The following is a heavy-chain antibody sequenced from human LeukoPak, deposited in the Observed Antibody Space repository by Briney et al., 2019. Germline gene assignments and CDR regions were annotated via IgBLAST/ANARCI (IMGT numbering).Heavy chain of an antibody. Sequence: ASVKISCKASGYSFTKYAMNWVRQAPGHGLEWMGWINTKTGNPTYAQGFKGRFVFSLDTSVSTAFLQISSLKAEDTAVYYSARISGDFGHLGDPWGQGTLVTVSS. CDR2: INTKTGNP. V-gene: IGHV7-4-1*02. CDR3: ARISGDFGHLGDP. J-gene: IGHJ5*02. D-gene: IGHD3-16*01. CDR1: GYSFTKYA.